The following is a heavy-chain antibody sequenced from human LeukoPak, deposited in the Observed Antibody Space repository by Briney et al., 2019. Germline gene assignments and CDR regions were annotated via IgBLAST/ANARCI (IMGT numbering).Heavy chain of an antibody. Sequence: GGSLRLSCAASGFTFSNYWMNWVRQAPGKGLEWVANINQDGSVKYYVDSVKGRFTISRDNAKNSLYLQINSLGAEDTAVYYCARIGYSSSSNDYWGQGTLVTVSS. CDR1: GFTFSNYW. CDR2: INQDGSVK. J-gene: IGHJ4*02. D-gene: IGHD6-6*01. CDR3: ARIGYSSSSNDY. V-gene: IGHV3-7*01.